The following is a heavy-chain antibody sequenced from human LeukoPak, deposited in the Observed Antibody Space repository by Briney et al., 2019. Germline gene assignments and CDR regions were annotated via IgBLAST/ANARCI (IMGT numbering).Heavy chain of an antibody. J-gene: IGHJ4*02. D-gene: IGHD3-22*01. Sequence: SETLSLTCTVSGGSISSSSYYWGWIRQPPGKGLEWIGSIYYSGSTYYNPSLKSRVTISVDTSKNQFSLKLSSVTAADTAVYYCASRGYYDSSGYYYLRDYWGQGTLVSVSS. CDR1: GGSISSSSYY. CDR3: ASRGYYDSSGYYYLRDY. V-gene: IGHV4-39*01. CDR2: IYYSGST.